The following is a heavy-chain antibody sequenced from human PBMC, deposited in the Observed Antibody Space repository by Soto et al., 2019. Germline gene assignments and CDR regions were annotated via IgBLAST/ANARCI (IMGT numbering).Heavy chain of an antibody. CDR1: GFTFSSYG. J-gene: IGHJ6*02. CDR2: MSNDGTSR. Sequence: GGSLRLSCAASGFTFSSYGMHWVRQAPGKGLEWVAVMSNDGTSRFYADSVKGRFTISRDNSKNTLYLQMNSLRAEDTAIYYCAKVRVKDYYYYAMDVWGQGTTVTVSS. V-gene: IGHV3-30*18. CDR3: AKVRVKDYYYYAMDV. D-gene: IGHD4-4*01.